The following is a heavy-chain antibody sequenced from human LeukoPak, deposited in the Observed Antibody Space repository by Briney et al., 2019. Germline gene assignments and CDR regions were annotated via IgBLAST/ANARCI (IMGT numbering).Heavy chain of an antibody. CDR2: IYYSGGT. Sequence: SETLSLTCTVSGGSISNYYWSWIRQPPGKGLESIGYIYYSGGTNYNPSIKSRVTISVDTSKNQFFLKLNSVTAADTAVYYCARGRFELPYWGQGTLVAVSS. V-gene: IGHV4-59*01. CDR1: GGSISNYY. CDR3: ARGRFELPY. D-gene: IGHD3-9*01. J-gene: IGHJ4*02.